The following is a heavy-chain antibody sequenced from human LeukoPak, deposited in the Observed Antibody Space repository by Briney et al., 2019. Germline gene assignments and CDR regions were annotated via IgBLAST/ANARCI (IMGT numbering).Heavy chain of an antibody. Sequence: PGGSLRLSCAASGFIFSSYGMHWVRQAPGRGLEWVSAISGSGGGTYYADSVKGRFTISRDNAKNSLYLQMNSLRAEDTAVYYCARADWDTAMIDYWGQGTLVTVSS. V-gene: IGHV3-21*01. D-gene: IGHD5-18*01. CDR3: ARADWDTAMIDY. CDR1: GFIFSSYG. CDR2: ISGSGGGT. J-gene: IGHJ4*02.